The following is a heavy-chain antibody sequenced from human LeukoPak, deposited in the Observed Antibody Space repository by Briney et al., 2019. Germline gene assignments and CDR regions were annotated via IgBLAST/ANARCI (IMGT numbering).Heavy chain of an antibody. J-gene: IGHJ3*02. Sequence: PSETLSLTCTVSGGSISSSSYYWGWIRQPPGKGLEWIGGIYTSGSTNYNPSLKSRVTMSVDTSKNQFSLKLSSVTAADTAVYYCARDRERGGSYLPPDAFDIWGQGTMVTVSS. CDR1: GGSISSSSYY. D-gene: IGHD1-26*01. CDR2: IYTSGST. V-gene: IGHV4-39*07. CDR3: ARDRERGGSYLPPDAFDI.